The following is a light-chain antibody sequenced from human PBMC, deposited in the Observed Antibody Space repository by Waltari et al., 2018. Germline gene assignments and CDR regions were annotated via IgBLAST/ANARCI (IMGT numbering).Light chain of an antibody. CDR3: QQTNDFPLT. V-gene: IGKV1-12*01. J-gene: IGKJ4*01. CDR2: GAS. CDR1: QHISSW. Sequence: DIQMTQSPSSVSASVGDRVTLTCRASQHISSWLARYQQIPGKAPKLLISGASNLQSGVPSRFSGSGSGTHVTLTINSLQPDDSATYYCQQTNDFPLTFGGGTKVEI.